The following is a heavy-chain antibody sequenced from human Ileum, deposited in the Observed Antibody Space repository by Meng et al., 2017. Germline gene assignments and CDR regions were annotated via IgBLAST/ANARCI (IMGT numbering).Heavy chain of an antibody. J-gene: IGHJ5*02. CDR1: GGAITSGGYC. CDR2: IYEGGTT. CDR3: ARANGDYGNWLDP. Sequence: QVQLQESGPGLVQPSQTLSLTCRVSGGAITSGGYCWSWIRQHSGKGQEYLGFIYEGGTTYYSPSLKSGVNISRDAPKNQFSLTLRAVTAADTAVYYCARANGDYGNWLDPWGQGTLVTVSS. D-gene: IGHD4-17*01. V-gene: IGHV4-31*03.